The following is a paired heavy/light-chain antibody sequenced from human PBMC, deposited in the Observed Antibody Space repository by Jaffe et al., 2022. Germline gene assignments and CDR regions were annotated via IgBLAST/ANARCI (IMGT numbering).Light chain of an antibody. V-gene: IGKV1-13*02. CDR2: DAS. CDR1: QGISSA. CDR3: QQFNSYPLTIT. J-gene: IGKJ5*01. Sequence: AIQLTQSPSSLSASVGDRVTITCRASQGISSALAWYQQKPGKAPKLLIYDASSLESGVPSRFSGSGSGTDFTLTISSLQPEDFATYYCQQFNSYPLTITFGQGTRLEIK.
Heavy chain of an antibody. CDR3: ARDPRTATIVYTARGDAFDI. CDR1: GYTFTSYY. J-gene: IGHJ3*02. V-gene: IGHV1-46*01. CDR2: INPSGGST. Sequence: QVQLVQSGAEVKKPGASVKVSCKASGYTFTSYYMHWVRQAPGQGLEWMGIINPSGGSTSYAQKFQGRVTMTRDTSTSTVYMELSSLRSEDTAVYYCARDPRTATIVYTARGDAFDIWGQGTMVTVSS. D-gene: IGHD6-25*01.